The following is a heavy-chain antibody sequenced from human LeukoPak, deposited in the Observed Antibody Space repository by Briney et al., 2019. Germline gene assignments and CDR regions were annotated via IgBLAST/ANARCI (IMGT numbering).Heavy chain of an antibody. CDR3: ASGNYYDSSGSLMGY. CDR1: GGTFSSYA. D-gene: IGHD3-22*01. J-gene: IGHJ4*02. Sequence: SVKVSCKASGGTFSSYAISWVRQAPGQGLEWMGRIIPILGIANYAQKFQDRVTITADKSTSTAYMELSSLRSEDTAVYYCASGNYYDSSGSLMGYWGQGTLVTVSS. V-gene: IGHV1-69*04. CDR2: IIPILGIA.